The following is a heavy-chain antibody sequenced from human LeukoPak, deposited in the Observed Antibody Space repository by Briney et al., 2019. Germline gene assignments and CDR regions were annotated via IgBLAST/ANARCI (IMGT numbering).Heavy chain of an antibody. D-gene: IGHD1-26*01. CDR1: GFTFSSYA. V-gene: IGHV3-23*01. Sequence: GGSLRLSCAAPGFTFSSYAMSWVRQAPGKGLEWVSAISGSGGSTYYADSVKGRFTISRDNSKNTLYLQMNSLRAEDTAVYYCAKDLEGSRWELLGYWGQGTLVTVSS. CDR3: AKDLEGSRWELLGY. CDR2: ISGSGGST. J-gene: IGHJ4*02.